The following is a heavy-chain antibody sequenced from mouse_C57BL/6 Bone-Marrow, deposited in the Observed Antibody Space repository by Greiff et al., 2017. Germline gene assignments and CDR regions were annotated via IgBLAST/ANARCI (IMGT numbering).Heavy chain of an antibody. CDR2: IDPSDSGT. CDR1: GYTFTSYW. V-gene: IGHV1-52*01. D-gene: IGHD1-1*02. Sequence: VQLQQPGAELVRPGSSVKLSCKASGYTFTSYWMHWVKQRPIQGLEWIGNIDPSDSGTHYNQKFKDKATLTVDKSSSTAYMQLSSLTSEDSAVDCCACSPLPWSFAYWGQGTLVTVSA. J-gene: IGHJ3*01. CDR3: ACSPLPWSFAY.